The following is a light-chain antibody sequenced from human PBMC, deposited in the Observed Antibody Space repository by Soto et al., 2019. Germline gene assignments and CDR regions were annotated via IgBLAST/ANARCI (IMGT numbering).Light chain of an antibody. CDR3: SSYTTNNTLV. J-gene: IGLJ1*01. Sequence: QSVLTQPASVSGSPGQSITISVTGTSGNVADYKYVSWYQQHPGKAPKALIAEVTKRPSGVSDRFSGSKSGNTASLTISGLQAEDEADYYCSSYTTNNTLVFGTGTKVTVL. CDR2: EVT. V-gene: IGLV2-14*01. CDR1: SGNVADYKY.